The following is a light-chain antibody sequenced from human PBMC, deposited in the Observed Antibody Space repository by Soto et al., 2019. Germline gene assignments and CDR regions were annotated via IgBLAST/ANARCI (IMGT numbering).Light chain of an antibody. CDR2: DAS. J-gene: IGKJ1*01. CDR3: QQYNSYPLT. Sequence: DIQMTQSPSTLSASVGDRVIITCRASQSISDYLAWYQQKPGKAPKLLIYDASNLESGVPSTFSGSGSGTEFTLTISGLQPDDFATYYCQQYNSYPLTFGQGTKLEIK. CDR1: QSISDY. V-gene: IGKV1-5*01.